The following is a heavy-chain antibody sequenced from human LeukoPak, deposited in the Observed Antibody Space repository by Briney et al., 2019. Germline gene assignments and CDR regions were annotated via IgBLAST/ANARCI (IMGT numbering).Heavy chain of an antibody. D-gene: IGHD5-18*01. Sequence: SETLSLTCTVPGGSISSYYWSWILQPPGKGLEWIGYIYYSGSTNYNPSLKSRVTISVDTSKNQFSLKLSSVTAADTAVYYCASGSGHSYGSVNFDYWGQGTLVTVSS. V-gene: IGHV4-59*08. CDR3: ASGSGHSYGSVNFDY. CDR2: IYYSGST. CDR1: GGSISSYY. J-gene: IGHJ4*02.